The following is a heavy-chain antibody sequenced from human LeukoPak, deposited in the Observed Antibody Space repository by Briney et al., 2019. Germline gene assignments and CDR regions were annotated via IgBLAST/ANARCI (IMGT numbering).Heavy chain of an antibody. Sequence: GGSLRLSCAASGFTFRSYSMNWVRQAPGKGLEWVSYISSSGTIYYADSVKGRFTISRDNAKNSLYLQMNSLRDEDTAVYYCARSNGPLYWGQGTLVTVSS. CDR3: ARSNGPLY. CDR2: ISSSGTI. D-gene: IGHD2-8*01. V-gene: IGHV3-48*02. J-gene: IGHJ4*02. CDR1: GFTFRSYS.